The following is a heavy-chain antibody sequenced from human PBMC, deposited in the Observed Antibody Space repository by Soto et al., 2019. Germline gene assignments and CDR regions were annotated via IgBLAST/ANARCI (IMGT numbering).Heavy chain of an antibody. CDR3: ASRNTGGFDY. J-gene: IGHJ4*02. V-gene: IGHV3-48*03. Sequence: GGSLRLSCAASGFTFSSYDVNWVRQAPGKGLEWVSYISSSGSTIYYADSVKGRFTISRDNAKNSLYLQMNSLRVEDTAVYYCASRNTGGFDYWSQGTLVTVSS. D-gene: IGHD2-2*02. CDR1: GFTFSSYD. CDR2: ISSSGSTI.